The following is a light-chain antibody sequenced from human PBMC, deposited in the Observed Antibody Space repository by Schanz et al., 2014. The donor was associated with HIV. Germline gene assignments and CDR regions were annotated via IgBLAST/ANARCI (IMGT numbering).Light chain of an antibody. V-gene: IGLV1-40*01. CDR1: NSNIGAGYN. J-gene: IGLJ2*01. Sequence: QSVLAQPLSVSGAPGQRVTISCTGSNSNIGAGYNVHWYQQVPGTAPKLLIFVNSNRPSGVPDRFSGSKSGTSASLAITGLQAEDEADYYCSSYAGSNNLIFGGGTKLTVL. CDR3: SSYAGSNNLI. CDR2: VNS.